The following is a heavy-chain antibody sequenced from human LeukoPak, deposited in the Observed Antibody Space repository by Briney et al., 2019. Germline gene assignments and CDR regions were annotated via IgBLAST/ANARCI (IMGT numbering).Heavy chain of an antibody. J-gene: IGHJ3*02. Sequence: ASVKVSCKASGYTFTSYDINWVRQATGQGLEWMGWMNPNSGNTGYAQKFQGRVTITRNTSISTAYMELSSLRSEDTAVYYCARWVYCSSTSYRDAFDIWGQGTMVTVSS. CDR2: MNPNSGNT. D-gene: IGHD2-2*01. CDR1: GYTFTSYD. CDR3: ARWVYCSSTSYRDAFDI. V-gene: IGHV1-8*03.